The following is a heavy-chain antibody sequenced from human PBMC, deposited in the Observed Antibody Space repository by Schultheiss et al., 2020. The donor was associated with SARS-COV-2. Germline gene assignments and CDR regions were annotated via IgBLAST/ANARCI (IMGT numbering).Heavy chain of an antibody. J-gene: IGHJ4*02. CDR3: AKDRSSSWSCDY. V-gene: IGHV3-30*18. CDR2: ISYDGSNK. D-gene: IGHD6-13*01. Sequence: GGSLRLSCAASGFTFSSYGMHWVRQAPGKGLEWVAFISYDGSNKYYADSVKGRFTISRDNSKNTLYLQMNSLRAEDTAVYYCAKDRSSSWSCDYWGQGTLVTVSS. CDR1: GFTFSSYG.